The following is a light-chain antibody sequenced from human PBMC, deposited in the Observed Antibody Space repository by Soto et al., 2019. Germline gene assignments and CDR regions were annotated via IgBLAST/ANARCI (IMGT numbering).Light chain of an antibody. CDR2: GAS. CDR1: QSVSYSY. CDR3: QQYGSSPRT. J-gene: IGKJ1*01. Sequence: EIVLTQSPGTLSLSPGERATLSCMASQSVSYSYLAWYQQKPGQAPRLLIYGASSRATGIPDRFSGSGSGTDFTLTISRLEPEDFAVYYSQQYGSSPRTFGQGTKVELK. V-gene: IGKV3-20*01.